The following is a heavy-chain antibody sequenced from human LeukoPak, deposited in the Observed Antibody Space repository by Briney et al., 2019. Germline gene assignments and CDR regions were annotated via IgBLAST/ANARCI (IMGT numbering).Heavy chain of an antibody. CDR2: IYYSGST. CDR1: GGSISNGGYY. V-gene: IGHV4-31*03. CDR3: ARWDREYYYAMED. D-gene: IGHD1-14*01. Sequence: PSETLSLTCTVSGGSISNGGYYWNWIRQLPGKGLEWIGYIYYSGSTNSNPSLESRVTMSIDTSKNQFSLTLTSVTAADTAVYYCARWDREYYYAMEDWGQGTTVTVSS. J-gene: IGHJ6*02.